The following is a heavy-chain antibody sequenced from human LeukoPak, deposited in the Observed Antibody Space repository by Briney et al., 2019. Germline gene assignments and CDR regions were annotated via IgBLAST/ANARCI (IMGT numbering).Heavy chain of an antibody. CDR1: GGSISSGGYS. Sequence: SETLSLTCAVSGGSISSGGYSWSWIRQPPGKGLEWIGYIYHSGSTYYNPSLKSRVTISVDRSKNHFSLKLSSVTAADTAVYYCARIGSSGFFDYWGQGTLVTVSS. J-gene: IGHJ4*02. V-gene: IGHV4-30-2*01. CDR2: IYHSGST. CDR3: ARIGSSGFFDY. D-gene: IGHD6-19*01.